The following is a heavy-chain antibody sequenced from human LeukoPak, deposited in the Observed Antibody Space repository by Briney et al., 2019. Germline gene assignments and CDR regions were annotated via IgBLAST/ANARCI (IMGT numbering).Heavy chain of an antibody. CDR3: ARDVMSGWPAWYFDY. Sequence: PGGSLRLSCAASGFTFSSYGMHWVRQAPGKGLEWVAVIWYDGSNKYYADSVKGRFTISRDNSKNTLYLQMNSLRAEDTAVYYCARDVMSGWPAWYFDYWGQGTLVTVS. V-gene: IGHV3-33*01. CDR2: IWYDGSNK. D-gene: IGHD6-19*01. J-gene: IGHJ4*02. CDR1: GFTFSSYG.